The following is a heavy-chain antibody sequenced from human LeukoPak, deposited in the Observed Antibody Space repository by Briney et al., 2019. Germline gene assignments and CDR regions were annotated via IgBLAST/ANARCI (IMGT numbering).Heavy chain of an antibody. Sequence: GASVRVSCKASGYTFTGYYSHWVRQAPGQGLEWMGWSNPSGGVTKYAQKFQGRVTMTRDTSISTAYMELSRLTSDDTAVYFCARRYCSGISCYPDYWGQGTLVTVSS. CDR2: SNPSGGVT. V-gene: IGHV1-2*02. J-gene: IGHJ4*02. CDR1: GYTFTGYY. CDR3: ARRYCSGISCYPDY. D-gene: IGHD2-15*01.